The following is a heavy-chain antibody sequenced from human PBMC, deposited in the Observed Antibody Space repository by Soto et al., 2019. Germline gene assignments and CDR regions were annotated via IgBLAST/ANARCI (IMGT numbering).Heavy chain of an antibody. CDR1: GFTFSSYA. J-gene: IGHJ4*02. CDR2: ISGSGGST. Sequence: GGSLRLSCAASGFTFSSYAMSWVRQAPGKGLEWVSAISGSGGSTYYADSVKGRFTISRDNSKNTLYLQMNSLRAEDTAVYYCAIDSSGYYYSTDYWGQGTLVTVSS. V-gene: IGHV3-23*01. D-gene: IGHD3-22*01. CDR3: AIDSSGYYYSTDY.